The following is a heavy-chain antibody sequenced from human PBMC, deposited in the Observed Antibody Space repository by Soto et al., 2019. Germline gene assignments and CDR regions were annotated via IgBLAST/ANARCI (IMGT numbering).Heavy chain of an antibody. CDR1: GGSISSGGYY. Sequence: SETLSLTCTVSGGSISSGGYYWSWIRQHPGKGLEWIGYIYYSGSTYYNPSLKSRVTISVDTSKNQFSLKLSSVTAADTAVYYCAVGFKRTPSLGNYFDYWGQGTLVTVSS. CDR3: AVGFKRTPSLGNYFDY. V-gene: IGHV4-31*03. CDR2: IYYSGST. J-gene: IGHJ4*02.